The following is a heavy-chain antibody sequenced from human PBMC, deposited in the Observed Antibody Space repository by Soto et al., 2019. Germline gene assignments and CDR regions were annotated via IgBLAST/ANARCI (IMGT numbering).Heavy chain of an antibody. Sequence: EVQLVESGGGLVQPGGSLRLSCAASGVTVSSNYMSWVRQAPGKGLEWVSVIYSGGSTYYADSVKGRFTISRDNSKNTLYLQMTSLRAADTAVYYCARHGYNYGGGYFDYWGQGTLVTVSS. CDR1: GVTVSSNY. J-gene: IGHJ4*02. V-gene: IGHV3-66*04. CDR2: IYSGGST. CDR3: ARHGYNYGGGYFDY. D-gene: IGHD5-18*01.